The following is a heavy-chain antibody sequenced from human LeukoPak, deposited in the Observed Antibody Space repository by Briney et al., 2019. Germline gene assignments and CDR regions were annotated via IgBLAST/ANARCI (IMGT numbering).Heavy chain of an antibody. V-gene: IGHV3-48*02. CDR3: VRDPDALDF. Sequence: GGSLRLSCAASGFTFSSYSMNWVRQAPGKGLEWVAYIRSSGSPIYYADSVKGRFTISRDNAKNSLYLQMNSLRDEDTAVYYCVRDPDALDFWGQGTPVTVSS. J-gene: IGHJ4*02. CDR1: GFTFSSYS. CDR2: IRSSGSPI.